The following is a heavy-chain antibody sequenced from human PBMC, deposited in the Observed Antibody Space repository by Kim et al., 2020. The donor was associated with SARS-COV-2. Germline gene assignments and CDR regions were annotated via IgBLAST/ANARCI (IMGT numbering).Heavy chain of an antibody. CDR3: ARSWFGELVPGGLDP. J-gene: IGHJ5*02. CDR2: MYHTGSS. D-gene: IGHD3-10*01. CDR1: GGSITSISYY. Sequence: SETLSLTCTVSGGSITSISYYWGWIRQTPGEKMEWIGSMYHTGSSYYNPSLKSRVTISVDTSKNQFFLNVRSVTAADTAVYYCARSWFGELVPGGLDPWG. V-gene: IGHV4-39*01.